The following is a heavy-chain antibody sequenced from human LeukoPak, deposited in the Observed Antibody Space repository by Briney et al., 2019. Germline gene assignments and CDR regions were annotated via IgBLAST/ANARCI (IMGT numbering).Heavy chain of an antibody. V-gene: IGHV4-34*01. CDR3: ARPPFDYGGNSGAFDI. J-gene: IGHJ3*02. Sequence: SETLSLTCAVYGGSFSGYYWSWIRQPLGKGLEWIGEINHSGSTNYNPSLKSRVTISVDTSKNQFSLKLSSVTAADTAVYYCARPPFDYGGNSGAFDIWGQGTMVTVSS. D-gene: IGHD4-23*01. CDR1: GGSFSGYY. CDR2: INHSGST.